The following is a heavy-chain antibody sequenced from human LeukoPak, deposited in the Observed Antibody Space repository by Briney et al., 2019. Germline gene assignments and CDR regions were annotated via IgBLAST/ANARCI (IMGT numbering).Heavy chain of an antibody. CDR3: ARAQHDY. J-gene: IGHJ4*02. CDR1: GYTFINHW. CDR2: INPSGGST. V-gene: IGHV1-46*01. D-gene: IGHD2-2*01. Sequence: ASVKVSCKASGYTFINHWMHWVRQAPGQGLEWMGIINPSGGSTSYAQKFQGRVTMTRDTSVSTAYMELSRLRSDDTAVYYCARAQHDYWGQGTLVTVSS.